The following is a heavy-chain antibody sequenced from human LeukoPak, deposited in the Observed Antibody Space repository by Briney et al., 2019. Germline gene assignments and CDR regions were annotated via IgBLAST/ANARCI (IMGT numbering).Heavy chain of an antibody. CDR3: AKAHCSSTSCSRADN. J-gene: IGHJ4*02. CDR2: IDSDGTGT. CDR1: GFAFSSYW. D-gene: IGHD2-2*01. Sequence: PGGSLRLSCAASGFAFSSYWMHWVRQAPGKGLVWVSRIDSDGTGTIYADSVKGRVTISRVQSTNTVYLQMNSLRADDTAVYYCAKAHCSSTSCSRADNWGQGTLVTVSS. V-gene: IGHV3-74*01.